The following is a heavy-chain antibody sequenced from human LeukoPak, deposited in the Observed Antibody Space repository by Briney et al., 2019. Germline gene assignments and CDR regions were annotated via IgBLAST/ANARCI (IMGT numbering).Heavy chain of an antibody. J-gene: IGHJ5*02. CDR1: AFTFDDYA. CDR2: ISGDGGST. Sequence: GGSLRLSCAASAFTFDDYAMHWVRQAPGKGLEWVSLISGDGGSTYYADSVKGRFTISRDNSKNSLYLQMNSLRTEDTALYYCAKDTIGYCSGGSCYWSWFDPWGQGTLVTVSS. CDR3: AKDTIGYCSGGSCYWSWFDP. V-gene: IGHV3-43*02. D-gene: IGHD2-15*01.